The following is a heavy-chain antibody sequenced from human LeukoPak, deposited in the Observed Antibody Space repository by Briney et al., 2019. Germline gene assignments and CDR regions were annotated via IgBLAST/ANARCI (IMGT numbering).Heavy chain of an antibody. J-gene: IGHJ4*02. V-gene: IGHV1-46*01. CDR1: GYTFTSYY. Sequence: GASVKVSCKASGYTFTSYYMHWARQAPGQGLEWMGIINPSGGSTSYAQKFQGRVTMTRDTSTSTVYMELSSLRSEDTAVYYCARKSLGYCSSTSCYGTLFDYWGPGTLVTVSS. D-gene: IGHD2-2*01. CDR2: INPSGGST. CDR3: ARKSLGYCSSTSCYGTLFDY.